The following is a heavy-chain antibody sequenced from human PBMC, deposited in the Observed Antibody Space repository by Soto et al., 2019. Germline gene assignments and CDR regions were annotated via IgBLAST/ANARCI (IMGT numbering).Heavy chain of an antibody. CDR1: GLTFSSYA. CDR3: ARQVYTVVTPMDF. Sequence: PGGSLRLSCAASGLTFSSYAMSWVRQAPGMGLEWVSGISGDRAYIYYADSVRGRFTISRDNAENSLYLQMDNLRDEDTALYYGARQVYTVVTPMDFWGQGTLVTVSS. V-gene: IGHV3-23*01. D-gene: IGHD2-21*02. CDR2: ISGDRAYI. J-gene: IGHJ4*02.